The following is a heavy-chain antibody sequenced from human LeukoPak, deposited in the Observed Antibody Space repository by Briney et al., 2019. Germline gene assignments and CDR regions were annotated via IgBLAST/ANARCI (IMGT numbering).Heavy chain of an antibody. CDR2: ISYDGSNK. Sequence: GRSLRLSCAASGFTFSSYAMHWVRQAPGKGLEWVAVISYDGSNKYYADSVKGRFTISRDNSKNTLYLQMNSLRAEDTAVYYCARETSWASERTNRFDPWGQGTLVTVSS. D-gene: IGHD2-2*01. CDR3: ARETSWASERTNRFDP. J-gene: IGHJ5*02. CDR1: GFTFSSYA. V-gene: IGHV3-30-3*01.